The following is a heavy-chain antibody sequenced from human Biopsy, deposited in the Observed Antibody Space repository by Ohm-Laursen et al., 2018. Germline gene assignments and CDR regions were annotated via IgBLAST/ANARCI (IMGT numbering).Heavy chain of an antibody. CDR1: GGSVSDSFHF. D-gene: IGHD2-2*01. V-gene: IGHV4-61*01. CDR2: VYYSGPT. CDR3: ARDVKRYCSGTSCYSGYFGMDV. J-gene: IGHJ6*02. Sequence: GTLSLTCTVSGGSVSDSFHFWSWIRQPPGKGLEWIGDVYYSGPTNYNPSLKSRLTISVDTSKNQFSLNLNSVTAADTAVYFCARDVKRYCSGTSCYSGYFGMDVWGQGTTVTVS.